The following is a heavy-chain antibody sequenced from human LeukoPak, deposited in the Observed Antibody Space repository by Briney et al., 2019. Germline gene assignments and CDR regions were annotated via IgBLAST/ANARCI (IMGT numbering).Heavy chain of an antibody. CDR2: ISYDGSHK. V-gene: IGHV3-30*18. D-gene: IGHD3-10*01. J-gene: IGHJ4*02. CDR3: AKDLRAFRGSGGPYVDN. CDR1: ESSFKNLA. Sequence: GRSLRLSCAASESSFKNLAMSWVRQAPGKGLGWVALISYDGSHKSYADSVKGRSTISRDTSRNTLFLQMSSLRTEDTAVYYCAKDLRAFRGSGGPYVDNWGQGTLVTVSS.